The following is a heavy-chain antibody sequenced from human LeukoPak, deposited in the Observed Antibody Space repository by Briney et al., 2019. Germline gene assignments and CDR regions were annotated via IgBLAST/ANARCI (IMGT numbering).Heavy chain of an antibody. CDR3: AREVGEYYYGSGSYYPRYYFDY. CDR1: GYTFTSYG. D-gene: IGHD3-10*01. Sequence: GASVKVSCKASGYTFTSYGISWVRQAPGQGLEWMGWISAYNGNTNYAQKLQGRVTMTTDTSTSTAYMELRSLRSDDTAVYYCAREVGEYYYGSGSYYPRYYFDYWGQGTLVTVSS. J-gene: IGHJ4*02. CDR2: ISAYNGNT. V-gene: IGHV1-18*01.